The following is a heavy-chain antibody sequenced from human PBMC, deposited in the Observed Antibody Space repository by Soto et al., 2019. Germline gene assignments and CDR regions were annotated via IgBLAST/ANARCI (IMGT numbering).Heavy chain of an antibody. CDR2: MSANGDAA. D-gene: IGHD3-3*01. V-gene: IGHV3-23*01. J-gene: IGHJ4*02. CDR1: GFTFSNYG. Sequence: EVHLLESGGGLVQPGGSLRLSCTASGFTFSNYGMSWVRQAPGKGLEWVSVMSANGDAAYYADSVKGRFTISRDNSKNTLYLQMNSLRAEDTAVYFCAKKITIYAVDPADYWGQGTQVAVSS. CDR3: AKKITIYAVDPADY.